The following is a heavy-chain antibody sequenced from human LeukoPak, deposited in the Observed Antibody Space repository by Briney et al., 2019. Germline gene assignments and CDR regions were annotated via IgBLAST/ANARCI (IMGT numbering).Heavy chain of an antibody. CDR3: ARESPLVVPAAPPFDAFDI. V-gene: IGHV3-21*01. D-gene: IGHD2-2*01. CDR1: GFTFSSYA. Sequence: GGSLRLSCAASGFTFSSYAMSWVRQAPGKGLEWVSSISSSSSYIYYADSVKGRFTISRDNAKNSLYLQMNSLRAEDTAVYYCARESPLVVPAAPPFDAFDIWGQGTMVTVSS. CDR2: ISSSSSYI. J-gene: IGHJ3*02.